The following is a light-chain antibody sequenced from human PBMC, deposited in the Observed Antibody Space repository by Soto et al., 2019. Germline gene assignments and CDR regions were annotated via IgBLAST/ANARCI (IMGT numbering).Light chain of an antibody. CDR3: QQYGRAPLT. J-gene: IGKJ4*01. V-gene: IGKV3-20*01. Sequence: EIVLTQSPGTLSLSPGERATLSCRASQSVNNNYLAWYQQKPGQAPRLLIYGASSRATGIPDRYSGRWSGTDLTLTISRLDPEDVAVYYCQQYGRAPLTFGGGTKVETK. CDR1: QSVNNNY. CDR2: GAS.